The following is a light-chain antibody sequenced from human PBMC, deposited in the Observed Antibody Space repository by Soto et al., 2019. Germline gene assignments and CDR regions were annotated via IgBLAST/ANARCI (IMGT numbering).Light chain of an antibody. CDR3: QQYDDSARYT. CDR1: QSINTRY. V-gene: IGKV3-20*01. J-gene: IGKJ2*01. Sequence: EIVLTQSPGTLSLSPGERATLSCRASQSINTRYSAWYQQKPGQPPRLLIYATSSRDPGIPDRFSGSGSGTDFTLTISRLEHEDFAVYYCQQYDDSARYTFGQGTNLDIK. CDR2: ATS.